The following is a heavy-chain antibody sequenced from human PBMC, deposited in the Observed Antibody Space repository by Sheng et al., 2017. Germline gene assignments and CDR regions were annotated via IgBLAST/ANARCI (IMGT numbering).Heavy chain of an antibody. CDR1: GGTFSSYA. CDR3: ARRKRRDGYNLGLGYFDY. V-gene: IGHV1-69*13. D-gene: IGHD5-12*01. J-gene: IGHJ4*02. CDR2: IIPIFGTA. Sequence: QVQLVQSGAEVKKPGSSVKVSCKASGGTFSSYAISWVRQAPGQGLEWMGGIIPIFGTANYAQKFQGRVTITADESTSTAYMELSSLRSEDTAVYYCARRKRRDGYNLGLGYFDYWGQGTLVTVSS.